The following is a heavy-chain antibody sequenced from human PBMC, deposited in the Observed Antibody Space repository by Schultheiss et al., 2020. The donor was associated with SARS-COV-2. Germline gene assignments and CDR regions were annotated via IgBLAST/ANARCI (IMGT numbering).Heavy chain of an antibody. D-gene: IGHD3-10*01. Sequence: SQTLSLTCAVSGYSISSGYYWGWIRQPPGKGLEWIGEINHSGSTNYNPSLKSRVTISVDTSKNQFSLKLSSVTAADTAVYYCAKDVTMVRGVIYYYYGMDVWGQGTTVTVSS. J-gene: IGHJ6*02. CDR1: GYSISSGYY. V-gene: IGHV4-38-2*02. CDR3: AKDVTMVRGVIYYYYGMDV. CDR2: INHSGST.